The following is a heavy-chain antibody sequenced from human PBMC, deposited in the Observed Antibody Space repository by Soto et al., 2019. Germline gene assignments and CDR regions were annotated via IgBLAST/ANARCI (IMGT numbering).Heavy chain of an antibody. J-gene: IGHJ6*03. D-gene: IGHD5-12*01. V-gene: IGHV3-23*01. CDR3: AKEGGYEFGDYYYMDV. CDR2: ISGSGGST. CDR1: GFTFSSYA. Sequence: EVQLLESGGGLVQPGGSLRLSCAASGFTFSSYAMSWVRLAPGKGLEWVSAISGSGGSTYYADSVKGRFTISRDNSKNTLYLQMNSLRAEDTAVYYCAKEGGYEFGDYYYMDVWGKGTTVTVSS.